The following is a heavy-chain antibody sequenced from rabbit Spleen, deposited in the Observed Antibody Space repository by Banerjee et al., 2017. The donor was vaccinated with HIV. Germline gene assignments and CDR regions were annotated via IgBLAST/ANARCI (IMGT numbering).Heavy chain of an antibody. J-gene: IGHJ4*01. Sequence: QQQLEESGGGLVKPGGTLTLTCTASGIDFSTYSYYMCWVRQAPGKGLEWIACIHSGSSGSTYYASWAKGRFTISKTSSTTVTLQMTSLTAADTATYFCARDLDGVIGWNFGWWGPGTLVTVS. CDR2: IHSGSSGST. D-gene: IGHD1-1*01. V-gene: IGHV1S45*01. CDR1: GIDFSTYSYY. CDR3: ARDLDGVIGWNFGW.